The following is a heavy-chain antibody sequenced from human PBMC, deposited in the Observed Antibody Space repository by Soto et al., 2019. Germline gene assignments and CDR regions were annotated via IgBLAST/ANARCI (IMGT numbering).Heavy chain of an antibody. D-gene: IGHD3-10*01. J-gene: IGHJ4*02. CDR1: GYTFTGYY. CDR2: INPNSGGT. CDR3: ARDLGVLLWFGELERQLDY. V-gene: IGHV1-2*02. Sequence: ASVKVSCKASGYTFTGYYMRWVRQAPGQGLEWMGWINPNSGGTNYAQKFQGRVTMTRDTSISTAYMELSRLRSDDTAVYYCARDLGVLLWFGELERQLDYWGQGTLVTVSS.